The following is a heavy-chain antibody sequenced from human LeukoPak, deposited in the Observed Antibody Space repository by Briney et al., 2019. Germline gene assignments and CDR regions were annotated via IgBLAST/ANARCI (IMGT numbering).Heavy chain of an antibody. CDR1: GGSISSYY. V-gene: IGHV4-4*07. Sequence: SETLSLTCTVSGGSISSYYWSWIRQPARQGLEWMGRIYTSGRTNYNHSLKRRVTISVDTSKNKLSLKLSSVTAADTAVYYCARLSAKHSSGYNYYYYMDVWGKGTTVTVSS. CDR2: IYTSGRT. CDR3: ARLSAKHSSGYNYYYYMDV. J-gene: IGHJ6*03. D-gene: IGHD3-22*01.